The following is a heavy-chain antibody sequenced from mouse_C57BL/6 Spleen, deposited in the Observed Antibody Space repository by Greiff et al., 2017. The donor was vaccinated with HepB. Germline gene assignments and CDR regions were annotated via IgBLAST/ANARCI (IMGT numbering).Heavy chain of an antibody. CDR1: GYTFTSYW. D-gene: IGHD1-1*01. CDR3: ARDGHYGSSPDWLAY. V-gene: IGHV1-53*01. Sequence: QVQLQQSGTELVKPGASVKLSCKASGYTFTSYWMHWVKQRPGQGLEWIGNINPSNGGTNYNEKFKSKATLTVDKSSSTAYMQLSSLTSEDSAVYYCARDGHYGSSPDWLAYWGQGTLVTVSA. CDR2: INPSNGGT. J-gene: IGHJ3*01.